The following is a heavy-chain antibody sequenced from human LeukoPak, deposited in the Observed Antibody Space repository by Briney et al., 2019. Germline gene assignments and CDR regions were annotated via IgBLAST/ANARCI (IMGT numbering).Heavy chain of an antibody. CDR1: GGTFSSYA. J-gene: IGHJ6*02. CDR3: ARGYSSGWAPGKDYYGMDV. V-gene: IGHV1-69*04. Sequence: SVKVSCKASGGTFSSYAISWVRQAPGQGLEWMGRIIPILGIANYAQKFQGRVTITADRSTSTAYMELSSLRSEDTAVYYCARGYSSGWAPGKDYYGMDVWGQGTTVTVSS. D-gene: IGHD6-19*01. CDR2: IIPILGIA.